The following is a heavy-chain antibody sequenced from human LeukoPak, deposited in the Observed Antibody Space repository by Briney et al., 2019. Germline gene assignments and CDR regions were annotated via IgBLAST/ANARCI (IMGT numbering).Heavy chain of an antibody. CDR1: GFTFSSYE. Sequence: PGGSLRLSCAASGFTFSSYEMNWVRQAPGKGLEWLSHISNSGSSIQYADSVKGRFTISRDNAKNSLYLQMNSLRAEDTAVYYCARGSYFDYWGQGTLVTVSS. V-gene: IGHV3-48*03. J-gene: IGHJ4*02. CDR2: ISNSGSSI. CDR3: ARGSYFDY.